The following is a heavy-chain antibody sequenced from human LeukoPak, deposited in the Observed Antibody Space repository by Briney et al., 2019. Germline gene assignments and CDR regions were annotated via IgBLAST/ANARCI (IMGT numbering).Heavy chain of an antibody. V-gene: IGHV3-21*01. CDR3: ARVVGYSYGNDY. Sequence: GGSLRLSCADSGFTFSSYSMNWVRQAPGKGLGWVSSISSSSSYIYYADSVKGRFTISRDNAKNSLYLQMNSLRAEDTAVYYCARVVGYSYGNDYWGQGTLVTVSS. CDR1: GFTFSSYS. D-gene: IGHD5-18*01. J-gene: IGHJ4*02. CDR2: ISSSSSYI.